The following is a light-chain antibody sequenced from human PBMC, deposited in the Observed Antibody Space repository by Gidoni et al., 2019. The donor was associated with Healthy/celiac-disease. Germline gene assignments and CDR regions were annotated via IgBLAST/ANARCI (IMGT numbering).Light chain of an antibody. CDR1: SSDVCGYNY. CDR3: SSYTSSSTVV. V-gene: IGLV2-14*01. Sequence: QSALTQPASVSGSPGQSITISCTGTSSDVCGYNYVSWYQQHPGKAPKLMIYEVSNRPSGVSNRFSASKSGNTASLTISGLQAEDEADYYCSSYTSSSTVVFGGGTKLTVL. J-gene: IGLJ2*01. CDR2: EVS.